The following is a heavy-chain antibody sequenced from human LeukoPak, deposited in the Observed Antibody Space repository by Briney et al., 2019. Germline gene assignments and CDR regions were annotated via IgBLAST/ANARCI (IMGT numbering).Heavy chain of an antibody. D-gene: IGHD3-10*01. V-gene: IGHV4-59*01. J-gene: IGHJ6*02. CDR3: ARDRGFVVRGPNYYYGMDV. CDR1: GGSISSYY. Sequence: PSETLSLTCTVSGGSISSYYWSWIRQPPGKGLEWIGYIYYSGSTNYNPSLKSRVTISVDTSKNQFSLKLSSVTAADTAVYYCARDRGFVVRGPNYYYGMDVWGQGTTVTVSS. CDR2: IYYSGST.